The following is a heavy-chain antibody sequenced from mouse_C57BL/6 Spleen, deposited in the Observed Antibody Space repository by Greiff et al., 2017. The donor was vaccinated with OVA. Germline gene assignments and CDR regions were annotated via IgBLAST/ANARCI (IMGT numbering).Heavy chain of an antibody. J-gene: IGHJ2*01. D-gene: IGHD2-4*01. CDR1: GFTFSDYG. CDR2: ISSGSSTI. CDR3: ARGDYDVGYYFDY. Sequence: EVQGVESGGGLVKPGGSLKLSCAASGFTFSDYGMHWVRQAPEKGLEWVAYISSGSSTIYYADTVKGRFTLSRDNAKNTLFLQMTSLRSEGTAMYYCARGDYDVGYYFDYWGQGTTLTVSS. V-gene: IGHV5-17*01.